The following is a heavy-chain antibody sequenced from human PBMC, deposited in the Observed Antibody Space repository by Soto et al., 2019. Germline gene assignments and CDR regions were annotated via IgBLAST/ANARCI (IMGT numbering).Heavy chain of an antibody. V-gene: IGHV3-23*01. J-gene: IGHJ5*02. CDR3: AKDYASTWYWYFDP. D-gene: IGHD6-13*01. CDR2: ISGSGDKT. Sequence: GGSLRLSCAASGFSFSNFAMSWVRQAPGTGLEWVSSISGSGDKTYYLDSVKGRFTISRDNSKNTLYLHMNSLGAEDTAVYFCAKDYASTWYWYFDPWGQGTLVTVSS. CDR1: GFSFSNFA.